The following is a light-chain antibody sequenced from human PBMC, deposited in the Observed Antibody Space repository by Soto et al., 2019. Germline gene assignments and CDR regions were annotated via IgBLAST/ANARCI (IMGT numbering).Light chain of an antibody. Sequence: EIVMTQSPATLSVSPGERATLSCRASQSVSFNLAWYQQRPGLAPRLLIYAASTRATGIPVRFSSSGSGTEFTLTVSSLQSEDFVVYYCQQYNNWPLTFGGGTKVEIK. CDR3: QQYNNWPLT. V-gene: IGKV3-15*01. CDR1: QSVSFN. J-gene: IGKJ4*01. CDR2: AAS.